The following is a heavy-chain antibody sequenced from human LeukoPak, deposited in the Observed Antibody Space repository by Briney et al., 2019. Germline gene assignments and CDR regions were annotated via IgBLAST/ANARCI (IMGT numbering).Heavy chain of an antibody. CDR3: ARDSAGNDY. Sequence: GGSLRLSCAASGFTFSTYWMSWVRQAPGKGLEWVANIKQDGSEKYYIDSVKGRFTISRDNAKNSLYLQINSLRAEDTAMYYCARDSAGNDYWGQGTLVTVSS. CDR1: GFTFSTYW. CDR2: IKQDGSEK. V-gene: IGHV3-7*01. J-gene: IGHJ4*02. D-gene: IGHD6-13*01.